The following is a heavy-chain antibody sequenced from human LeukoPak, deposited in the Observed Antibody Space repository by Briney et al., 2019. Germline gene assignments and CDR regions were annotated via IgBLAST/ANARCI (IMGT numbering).Heavy chain of an antibody. CDR1: GYTFTGYY. CDR3: ARGYSSGWYSVDY. D-gene: IGHD6-19*01. CDR2: INPNSGGT. J-gene: IGHJ4*02. Sequence: ASVKVSCKASGYTFTGYYMHWVRQAPGQGLEWMGWINPNSGGTNYAQKFQGRVTMTRDTSISTAYMELSRLRSDDTAIYYCARGYSSGWYSVDYWGQGTLVTVSS. V-gene: IGHV1-2*02.